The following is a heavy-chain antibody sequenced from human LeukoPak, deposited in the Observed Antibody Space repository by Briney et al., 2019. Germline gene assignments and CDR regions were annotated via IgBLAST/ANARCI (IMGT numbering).Heavy chain of an antibody. CDR2: ISNNGGYT. J-gene: IGHJ4*02. CDR1: GFTFSSYA. V-gene: IGHV3-23*01. CDR3: AKQLGYCSDGSCYFPY. Sequence: PGGSLRLSCAASGFTFSSYAMHWVRQAPGKGLEWVSAISNNGGYTYYADSVQGRFTISRDNSKSTPCLQMNSLRAEDTAVYYCAKQLGYCSDGSCYFPYWGQGTLVTVSS. D-gene: IGHD2-15*01.